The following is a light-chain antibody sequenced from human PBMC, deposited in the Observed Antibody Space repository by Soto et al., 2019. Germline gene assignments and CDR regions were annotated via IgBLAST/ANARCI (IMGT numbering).Light chain of an antibody. CDR1: QGISSY. V-gene: IGKV1-8*01. CDR3: QQYYSYPLT. J-gene: IGKJ4*01. CDR2: AAS. Sequence: AIRMTQSPSSFSASTGDRVTITCRASQGISSYLAWYQQKPGKAPKLLIYAASTLQSGVPSRFSGSGSATDFTLTTSCLQSEDFATYYCQQYYSYPLTFGGGTKVEIK.